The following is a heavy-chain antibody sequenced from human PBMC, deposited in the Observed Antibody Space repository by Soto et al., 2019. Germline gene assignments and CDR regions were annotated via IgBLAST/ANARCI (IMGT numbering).Heavy chain of an antibody. V-gene: IGHV2-5*01. Sequence: SGPTPINPTQTITMTCTFSGFSLSTSGVGVGWVRQPPGKALEWLALIYSNDDKRFSTSLKSRLTITKDTSKNQVVLTMTNMDPVDTATYYFFHLRGSGLYVMYFCGQGSTVT. CDR2: IYSNDDK. D-gene: IGHD3-10*01. CDR1: GFSLSTSGVG. CDR3: FHLRGSGLYVMYF. J-gene: IGHJ6*02.